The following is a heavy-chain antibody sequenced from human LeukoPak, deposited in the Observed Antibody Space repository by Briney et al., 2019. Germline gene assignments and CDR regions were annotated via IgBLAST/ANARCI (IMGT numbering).Heavy chain of an antibody. CDR2: INPNSGGT. D-gene: IGHD5-12*01. CDR1: GYTFTGYY. V-gene: IGHV1-2*06. Sequence: GASVKVSCKASGYTFTGYYMHWVRQAPGQGLGWMGRINPNSGGTNYAQKFQGRVTMTRDTSISTAYMELSRLRSDDTAVYYCARDLGDIVGLDYWGQGTLVTVSS. CDR3: ARDLGDIVGLDY. J-gene: IGHJ4*02.